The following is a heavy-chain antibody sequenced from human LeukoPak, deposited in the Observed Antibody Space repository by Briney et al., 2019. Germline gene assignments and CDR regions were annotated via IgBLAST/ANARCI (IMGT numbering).Heavy chain of an antibody. J-gene: IGHJ4*02. CDR2: IYPGDSDT. CDR1: GYSFTSYW. V-gene: IGHV5-51*01. Sequence: GESLKISCKGSGYSFTSYWIGWVRQMPGKGLEWMGIIYPGDSDTRYSPSFQGQVTISADKSISTAYLQWSSLKASDTAMYYCARHGLRQLVPTDFDYWGQGTLVTVSS. CDR3: ARHGLRQLVPTDFDY. D-gene: IGHD6-6*01.